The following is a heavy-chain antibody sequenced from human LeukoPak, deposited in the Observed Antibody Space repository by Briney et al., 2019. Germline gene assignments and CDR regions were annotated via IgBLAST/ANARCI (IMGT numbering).Heavy chain of an antibody. D-gene: IGHD4-11*01. CDR1: GFTFSSYS. J-gene: IGHJ4*02. V-gene: IGHV3-48*02. Sequence: GGSLRLSCAASGFTFSSYSMNWVRQAPGKGLEWVSYISSSSSTIYYADSVKGRFTISRDNAKNSLYLQMNSLRDEDTAGYCCARDIPPDSNYGGSGYWGQGTLVTVSS. CDR2: ISSSSSTI. CDR3: ARDIPPDSNYGGSGY.